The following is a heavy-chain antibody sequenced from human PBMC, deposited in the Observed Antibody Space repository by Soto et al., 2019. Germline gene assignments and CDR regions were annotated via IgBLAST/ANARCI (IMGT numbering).Heavy chain of an antibody. CDR1: GFTFSSYG. J-gene: IGHJ4*02. CDR2: ISYDGSNK. D-gene: IGHD3-16*01. CDR3: AKDLGLGDQPDY. Sequence: GGSLRLSCAASGFTFSSYGMHWVRQAPGKGLEWVAVISYDGSNKCYADSVKGRFTISRDNSKNTLYLQMNSLRAEDTAVYYCAKDLGLGDQPDYWGQGTLVTVSS. V-gene: IGHV3-30*18.